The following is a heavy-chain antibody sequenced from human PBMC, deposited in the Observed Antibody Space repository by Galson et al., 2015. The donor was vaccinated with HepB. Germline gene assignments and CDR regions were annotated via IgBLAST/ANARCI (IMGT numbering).Heavy chain of an antibody. CDR3: AREGYSSGWQREDV. CDR2: TYYRSKWYN. J-gene: IGHJ6*02. V-gene: IGHV6-1*01. D-gene: IGHD6-19*01. Sequence: CAISGDSVSSNSAAWNWIRQSPSRGLEWLGRTYYRSKWYNDYAVSVKSRITINPDTSKNQFSLQLNSVTPEDTAVYYCAREGYSSGWQREDVWGQGTTVTVSS. CDR1: GDSVSSNSAA.